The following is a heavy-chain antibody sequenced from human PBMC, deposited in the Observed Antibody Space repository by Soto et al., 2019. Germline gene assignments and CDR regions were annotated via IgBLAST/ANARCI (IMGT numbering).Heavy chain of an antibody. D-gene: IGHD3-10*01. CDR3: ARVSGTLERYSDLDY. Sequence: EVQLVESGGGLVKPGGSLRLSCAASGFIFSSYSMNWGRQAPGKGLEWVSSMSPRSDYIYFADSMRCRFTISRDNAQNSLYMHMTNLRAEDTAVYHCARVSGTLERYSDLDYWGQGTLVTVSS. CDR2: MSPRSDYI. CDR1: GFIFSSYS. J-gene: IGHJ4*02. V-gene: IGHV3-21*06.